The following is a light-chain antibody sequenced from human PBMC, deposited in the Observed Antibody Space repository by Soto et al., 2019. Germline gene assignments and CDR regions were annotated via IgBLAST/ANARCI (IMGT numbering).Light chain of an antibody. CDR1: SSDVGGYDY. CDR3: RSYSISXAYL. V-gene: IGLV2-14*01. Sequence: QSFLTQPASVSGSPGQSITISCTGTSSDVGGYDYLSWYQLHPGKSPKLMVFEVNNRPSGVYYRFSGSKSVNTASLTISGLQAEDAADYFCRSYSISXAYLFGTGTKVXV. J-gene: IGLJ1*01. CDR2: EVN.